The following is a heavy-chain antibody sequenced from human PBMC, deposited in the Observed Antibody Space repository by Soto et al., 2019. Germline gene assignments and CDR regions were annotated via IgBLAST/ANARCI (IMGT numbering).Heavy chain of an antibody. CDR3: AKLPLANRYFDY. CDR2: ISGSGGST. CDR1: GFTFSNYA. D-gene: IGHD1-20*01. J-gene: IGHJ4*02. V-gene: IGHV3-23*01. Sequence: EVQVLDSGGGLVQPGGSMRLSCAASGFTFSNYAMSWVRQAPGKGLEWVSIISGSGGSTYYADSVTGRFTISRDNSENTLSLQMNSLRAEDTAVYYCAKLPLANRYFDYWGQGNLVIVSS.